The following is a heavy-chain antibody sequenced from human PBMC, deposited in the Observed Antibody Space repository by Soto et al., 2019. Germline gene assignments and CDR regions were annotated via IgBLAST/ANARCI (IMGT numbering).Heavy chain of an antibody. V-gene: IGHV2-5*02. J-gene: IGHJ4*02. CDR3: AHLYDFWSGYYWGHFDY. CDR2: IYWDDDK. CDR1: GFSLSTSGVG. Sequence: SGPTLVNPTQTLTLTCTFSGFSLSTSGVGVGWIRQPPGKALGWLALIYWDDDKRYSPSLKSRLTITKDTSKNQVVLTMTNMDPVDTATYYCAHLYDFWSGYYWGHFDYWGQGALVTVSS. D-gene: IGHD3-3*01.